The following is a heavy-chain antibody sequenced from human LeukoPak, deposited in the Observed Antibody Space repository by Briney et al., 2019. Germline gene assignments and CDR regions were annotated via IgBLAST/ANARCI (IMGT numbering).Heavy chain of an antibody. CDR1: GFTFRNYV. V-gene: IGHV3-23*01. D-gene: IGHD3-3*01. CDR3: AKGWSDYFDS. J-gene: IGHJ4*02. Sequence: QPGGSLRLSCAASGFTFRNYVMNWVRQAPGKGLEWVSTISGSGGNSYYADSVKGRFTISRDNSKNTLDLQMNSLRAEESAVYHCAKGWSDYFDSWGQGTLVTVSS. CDR2: ISGSGGNS.